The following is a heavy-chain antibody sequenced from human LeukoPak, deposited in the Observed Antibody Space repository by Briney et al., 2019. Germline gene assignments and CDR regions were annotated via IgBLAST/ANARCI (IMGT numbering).Heavy chain of an antibody. CDR1: GYTFTGYY. Sequence: ASVKVSCKASGYTFTGYYMHWVRQAPGQGLEWMGLINPNSGGTNYAQKFQGRVTMTRDTSISTAYMELSRLRSDDTAVYYCARVGTIFGVVIIWYFDLWGRGTLVTVSS. CDR2: INPNSGGT. V-gene: IGHV1-2*02. CDR3: ARVGTIFGVVIIWYFDL. J-gene: IGHJ2*01. D-gene: IGHD3-3*01.